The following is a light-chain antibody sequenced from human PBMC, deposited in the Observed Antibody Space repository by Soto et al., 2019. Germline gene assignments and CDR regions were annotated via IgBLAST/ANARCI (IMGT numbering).Light chain of an antibody. Sequence: QSVLTQPASVSGSPGQSITISCTGTSSDVGSYNLVSWYQQHPGKAPKLMIYEVNTRPSGVSNRFSGSKSGNTASLTISGLQAEDEADYYCCSYARSSTLYVFGSGTKLTVL. CDR3: CSYARSSTLYV. CDR2: EVN. J-gene: IGLJ1*01. V-gene: IGLV2-23*02. CDR1: SSDVGSYNL.